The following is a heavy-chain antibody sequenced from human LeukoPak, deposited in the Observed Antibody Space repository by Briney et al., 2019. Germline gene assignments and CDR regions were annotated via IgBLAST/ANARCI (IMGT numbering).Heavy chain of an antibody. V-gene: IGHV1-18*01. CDR2: ISAYNGNT. J-gene: IGHJ4*02. CDR1: GYTFSNYG. Sequence: ASVKVSCKASGYTFSNYGISWMRQAPGQGLEWMGWISAYNGNTNYALNLQGRVTMTTDTSTSTAYMELRSLRSDDTAVYYCARAYGSGSYYDYWGQGTLVTVSS. D-gene: IGHD3-10*01. CDR3: ARAYGSGSYYDY.